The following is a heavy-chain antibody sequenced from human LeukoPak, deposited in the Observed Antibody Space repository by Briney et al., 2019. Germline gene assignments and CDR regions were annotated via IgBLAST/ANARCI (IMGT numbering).Heavy chain of an antibody. D-gene: IGHD6-19*01. CDR1: GGSFSNYY. V-gene: IGHV4-59*10. Sequence: SETLSLTCAVYGGSFSNYYWSWIRQPAGKGLEWIGRIYTTGSTNYNPSLKSRVTMSVDTSKNQFSLKLSSVTAADTAVYYCARGDSSGFDYWGQGTLVTVSS. CDR2: IYTTGST. J-gene: IGHJ4*02. CDR3: ARGDSSGFDY.